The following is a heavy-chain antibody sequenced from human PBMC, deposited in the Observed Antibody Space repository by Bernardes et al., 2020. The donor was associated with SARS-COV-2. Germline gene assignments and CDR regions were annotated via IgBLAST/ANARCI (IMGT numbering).Heavy chain of an antibody. CDR3: ATYDSTGFYYGA. D-gene: IGHD3-22*01. CDR1: GFSLSDYW. J-gene: IGHJ5*02. Sequence: GSLRLSCAASGFSLSDYWMHWVRQVPGKGLVWLSRINSDGSSTSYADSVKGRFAISRDNAKNTLYVQMNSLRADDTAVYYCATYDSTGFYYGAWGQGTLVTVSS. CDR2: INSDGSST. V-gene: IGHV3-74*01.